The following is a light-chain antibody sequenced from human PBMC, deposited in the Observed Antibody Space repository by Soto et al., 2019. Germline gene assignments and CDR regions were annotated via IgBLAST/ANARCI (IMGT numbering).Light chain of an antibody. CDR1: TGPVTSGRY. J-gene: IGLJ3*02. CDR3: FLASIDDGV. Sequence: QAVVTQEPSLTVSPGGTVTLTCGSSTGPVTSGRYPYWFQQKPGQAPRTIIYDTNNKHSWTPARFSGSLLDGKAALTLSGAQPEDEAEYYCFLASIDDGVFGGGTKVTVL. V-gene: IGLV7-46*01. CDR2: DTN.